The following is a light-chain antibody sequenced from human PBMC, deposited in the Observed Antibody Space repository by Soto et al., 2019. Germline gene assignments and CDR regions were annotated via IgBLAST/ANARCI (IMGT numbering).Light chain of an antibody. Sequence: EIVLTQSPGTLSLSPGERATLSCRASQSVTSSYLAWYQQKPGQAPRLLIYGASSMATGIPYRFSGSGSGTDFTLTISSLEPEDVAVYYCQKYGSAPMTFGGGTKVEIK. J-gene: IGKJ4*02. CDR3: QKYGSAPMT. V-gene: IGKV3-20*01. CDR2: GAS. CDR1: QSVTSSY.